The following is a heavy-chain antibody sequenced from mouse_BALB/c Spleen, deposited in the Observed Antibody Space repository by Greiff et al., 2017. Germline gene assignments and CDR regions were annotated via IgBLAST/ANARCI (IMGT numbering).Heavy chain of an antibody. CDR1: GDSITSGY. J-gene: IGHJ1*01. Sequence: EVKLQESGPSLVKPSQTLSLTCSVTGDSITSGYWNWIRKFPGNKLEYMGYISYSGSTYYNPSLKSRISITRDTSKNQYYLQLNSVTTEDTATYYCARYIGNYWYFDVWGAGTTVTVSS. D-gene: IGHD2-1*01. CDR2: ISYSGST. V-gene: IGHV3-8*02. CDR3: ARYIGNYWYFDV.